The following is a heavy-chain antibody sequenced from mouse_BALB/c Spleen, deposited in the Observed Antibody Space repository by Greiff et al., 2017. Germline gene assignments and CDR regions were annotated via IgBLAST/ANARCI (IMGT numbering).Heavy chain of an antibody. CDR3: ARYGDYGSSSFDY. CDR1: GDSITSGY. J-gene: IGHJ2*01. Sequence: EVKLQESGPSLVKPSQTLSLTCSVTGDSITSGYWNWIRKFPGNKLEYMGYISYSGSTYYNPSLKSRISITRDTSKNQYYLQLNSVTTEDTATYYCARYGDYGSSSFDYWGQGTTLTVSS. CDR2: ISYSGST. D-gene: IGHD1-1*01. V-gene: IGHV3-8*02.